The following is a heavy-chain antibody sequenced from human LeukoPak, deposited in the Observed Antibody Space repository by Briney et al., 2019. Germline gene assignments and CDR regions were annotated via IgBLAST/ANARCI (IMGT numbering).Heavy chain of an antibody. Sequence: GASVKVSCKASGGTFSSYAISWVRQAPGQGLEWMGWISAYNGNTNYAQKLQGRVTMTTDTSTSTAYMELRSLRSDDTAVYYCARDLRGITMVRGVMDYWGQGTLVTVSS. D-gene: IGHD3-10*01. CDR3: ARDLRGITMVRGVMDY. CDR1: GGTFSSYA. CDR2: ISAYNGNT. J-gene: IGHJ4*02. V-gene: IGHV1-18*01.